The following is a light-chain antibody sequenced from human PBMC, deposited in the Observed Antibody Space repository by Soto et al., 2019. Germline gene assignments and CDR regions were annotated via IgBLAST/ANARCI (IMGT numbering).Light chain of an antibody. CDR3: QQYNSYPWT. CDR2: QAS. Sequence: DIQMTQSPSTLSASVGDRVTITCRASQSISTWLAWYQQKTGKAPILLIYQASNLESGVQSRFSGSGSGTEFTFTISSLQPDDFAAYYCQQYNSYPWTFGKETKVEIK. V-gene: IGKV1-5*03. J-gene: IGKJ1*01. CDR1: QSISTW.